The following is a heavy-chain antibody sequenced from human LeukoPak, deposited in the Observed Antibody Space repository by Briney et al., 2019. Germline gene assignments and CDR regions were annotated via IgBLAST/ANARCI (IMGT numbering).Heavy chain of an antibody. D-gene: IGHD6-13*01. CDR3: ARGYSSSWKHFDY. J-gene: IGHJ4*02. Sequence: SESLSLTCTVSGGSISSYWWSWIRQPPGKGLEWIGCVFDSGSTNYNPSLKSRVTISVDTSKKQYSLKLSSVTAADTAVYYCARGYSSSWKHFDYWGQGTLVTVCS. CDR2: VFDSGST. V-gene: IGHV4-59*01. CDR1: GGSISSYW.